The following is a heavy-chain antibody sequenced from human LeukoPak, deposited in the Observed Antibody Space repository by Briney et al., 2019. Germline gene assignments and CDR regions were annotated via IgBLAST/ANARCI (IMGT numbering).Heavy chain of an antibody. CDR1: GYTFTGHY. V-gene: IGHV1-2*02. Sequence: ASVKVSCKASGYTFTGHYMHWVRQAPGQGLEWMGWINPNSGGTNYAQKFQGRVTMTRDTSISTAYMELSRLRSDDAAVYYCARGAAAAFPFDYWGQGTLVTVSS. CDR3: ARGAAAAFPFDY. D-gene: IGHD6-13*01. J-gene: IGHJ4*02. CDR2: INPNSGGT.